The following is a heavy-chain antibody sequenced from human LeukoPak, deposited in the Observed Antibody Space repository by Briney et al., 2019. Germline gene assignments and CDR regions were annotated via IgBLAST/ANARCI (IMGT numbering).Heavy chain of an antibody. CDR1: GFTFSSYA. J-gene: IGHJ6*02. V-gene: IGHV3-23*01. Sequence: PGGSLRLSCAASGFTFSSYAMSWVRQAPGKGLEWVSAISGSGGSTYYGDSVKGRFTISRDNPKNTLYLQMNSLRAEDTAVYYCAKDTYYYGSGSYNNSMDVWGQGTTVTVSS. CDR2: ISGSGGST. D-gene: IGHD3-10*01. CDR3: AKDTYYYGSGSYNNSMDV.